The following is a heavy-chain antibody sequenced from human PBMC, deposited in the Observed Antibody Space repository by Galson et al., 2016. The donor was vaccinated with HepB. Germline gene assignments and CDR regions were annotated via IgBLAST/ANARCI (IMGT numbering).Heavy chain of an antibody. CDR2: IDWDDGK. V-gene: IGHV2-70*04. J-gene: IGHJ4*02. CDR3: ARTTASYYSISGTQNYFCDF. D-gene: IGHD3-10*01. Sequence: PALVKPPQTLTPTCTFSGFSLTTTRMRVSWIRQPPGRALEWLARIDWDDGKFYNTSLKTRLTISKDTSKNQVVLTLTNMDPVDTATYYCARTTASYYSISGTQNYFCDFWGQGTLVTVSS. CDR1: GFSLTTTRMR.